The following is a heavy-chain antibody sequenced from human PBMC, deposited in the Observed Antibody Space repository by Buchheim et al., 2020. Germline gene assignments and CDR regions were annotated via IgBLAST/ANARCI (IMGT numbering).Heavy chain of an antibody. V-gene: IGHV3-48*03. J-gene: IGHJ6*02. D-gene: IGHD3-22*01. CDR1: GFTFSSYE. CDR3: ARDGAVVVVPGRMDV. Sequence: EVHLVESGGGLVQPGGSLRLSCAASGFTFSSYEMNWVRQAPGKGLEWVSYISRGGSTINYVDSVKGRFTISRDNAKNSLYLQMNSLRAEDTASYYCARDGAVVVVPGRMDVGGQGTT. CDR2: ISRGGSTI.